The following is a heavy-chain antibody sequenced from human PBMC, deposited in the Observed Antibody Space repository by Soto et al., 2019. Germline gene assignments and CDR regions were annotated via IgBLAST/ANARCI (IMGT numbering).Heavy chain of an antibody. Sequence: GGSLRLSCAASGFTFSSYGMHWVRQAPGKGLEWVAVISYDGSNKYYADSVKGRFTISRDNSKNTLYLQMNSLRAEDTAVYYCANHYYGSTRGYWGQGTLVAVSS. V-gene: IGHV3-30*18. CDR2: ISYDGSNK. CDR1: GFTFSSYG. D-gene: IGHD3-10*01. J-gene: IGHJ4*02. CDR3: ANHYYGSTRGY.